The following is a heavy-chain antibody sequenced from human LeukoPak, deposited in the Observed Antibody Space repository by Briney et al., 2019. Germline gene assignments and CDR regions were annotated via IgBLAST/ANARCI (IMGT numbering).Heavy chain of an antibody. CDR2: IYPGDSDT. CDR3: ARPHFDSSGYEFDY. D-gene: IGHD3-22*01. V-gene: IGHV5-51*01. Sequence: GESLKFSCQSSGYIFTNFCIGWSRQLPGKGLDWMVIIYPGDSDTRYSPSFQGQVTISADKSINTSYLQWSSLKASETGMYYCARPHFDSSGYEFDYWGQGTLVTVSS. CDR1: GYIFTNFC. J-gene: IGHJ4*02.